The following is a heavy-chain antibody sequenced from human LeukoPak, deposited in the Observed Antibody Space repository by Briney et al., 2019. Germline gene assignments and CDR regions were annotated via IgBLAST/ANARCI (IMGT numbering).Heavy chain of an antibody. D-gene: IGHD5-18*01. V-gene: IGHV3-74*01. J-gene: IGHJ4*02. CDR2: INSDGSST. CDR1: GFTFSSYW. CDR3: ARVVANTAMVVGY. Sequence: GGSLRLSCAASGFTFSSYWMHWVRKGPGKGLVWVSRINSDGSSTSYSDSVKGRFTISRDNAKNTLYLQMNSLRAEDTAVYYCARVVANTAMVVGYWGQGTLVTVSS.